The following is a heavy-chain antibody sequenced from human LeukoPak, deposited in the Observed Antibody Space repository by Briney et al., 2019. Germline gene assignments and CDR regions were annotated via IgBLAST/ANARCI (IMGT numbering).Heavy chain of an antibody. CDR3: AKAGVVAATHPEYFDY. CDR1: GFTFSSYA. V-gene: IGHV3-23*01. CDR2: ISGSGGST. D-gene: IGHD2-15*01. Sequence: GGSLRLSCAASGFTFSSYAMSWVRQAPGKGLEWVSAISGSGGSTYYADSVKGRFTISRDNSKNTLYLQMNSLRAEDTAVYYCAKAGVVAATHPEYFDYWGQGTLVTVSS. J-gene: IGHJ4*02.